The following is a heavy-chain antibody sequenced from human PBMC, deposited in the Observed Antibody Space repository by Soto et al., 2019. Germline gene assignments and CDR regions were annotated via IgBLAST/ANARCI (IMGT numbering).Heavy chain of an antibody. J-gene: IGHJ5*02. CDR3: TRHQSTVLCPSLDP. D-gene: IGHD1-1*01. V-gene: IGHV4-39*01. CDR1: GGSISSSGFY. CDR2: MSYRGST. Sequence: SETLSLTCTVSGGSISSSGFYWGWIRQAPEKGLEWIGSMSYRGSTYYNPTLKSRVTVSGDTSKNQFSLRLSSVTAADTAVYYCTRHQSTVLCPSLDPWGQGTLVTVSS.